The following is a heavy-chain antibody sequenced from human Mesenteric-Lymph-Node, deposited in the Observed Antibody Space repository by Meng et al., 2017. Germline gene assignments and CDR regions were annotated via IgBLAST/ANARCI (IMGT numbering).Heavy chain of an antibody. CDR3: ARLGTWSGGAAFDN. Sequence: ASVKVSCKASGYTFTGYYMHWVRQAPGQGLEWMGRINPNSGGTNYAQKCQGRVTMNRDTSISTAYMELSRRRSDDTAVYYCARLGTWSGGAAFDNWGQGTMVTVSS. J-gene: IGHJ3*02. V-gene: IGHV1-2*06. CDR1: GYTFTGYY. CDR2: INPNSGGT. D-gene: IGHD3-3*01.